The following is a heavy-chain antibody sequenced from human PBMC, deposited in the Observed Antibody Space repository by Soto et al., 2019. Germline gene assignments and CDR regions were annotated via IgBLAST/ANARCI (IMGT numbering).Heavy chain of an antibody. CDR3: AKSVAVAGSYFDY. Sequence: GGSLRLSCAASGFTFSSYAMSWVRQAPGKGLEWVSAISGSGGSTYHADSVKGRFTISRDNSKNTLYLQMNSLRAEDTAVYYCAKSVAVAGSYFDYWGQGTLFTVAS. J-gene: IGHJ4*02. CDR2: ISGSGGST. CDR1: GFTFSSYA. D-gene: IGHD6-19*01. V-gene: IGHV3-23*01.